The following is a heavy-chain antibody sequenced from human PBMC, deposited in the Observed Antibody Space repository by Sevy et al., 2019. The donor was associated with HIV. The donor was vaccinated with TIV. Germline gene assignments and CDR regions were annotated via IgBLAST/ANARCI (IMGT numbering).Heavy chain of an antibody. CDR3: ARRYYYDSSSYYQDAFDI. CDR1: SGSISSYY. Sequence: SETLSLTCTVSSGSISSYYWSWIRQPPGKGLEWIGYIYYSGSTNYNPSLKSRVTISVDTSKNQFSLKLSSVTAADTAVYYCARRYYYDSSSYYQDAFDIWGHGTMVTVSS. D-gene: IGHD3-22*01. CDR2: IYYSGST. J-gene: IGHJ3*02. V-gene: IGHV4-59*01.